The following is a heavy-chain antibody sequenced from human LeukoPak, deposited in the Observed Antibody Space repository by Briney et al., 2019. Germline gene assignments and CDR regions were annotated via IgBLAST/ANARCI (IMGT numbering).Heavy chain of an antibody. J-gene: IGHJ5*02. CDR1: GGSISSDY. CDR3: ARVGCSSTSCYSGWFDP. CDR2: IYYSGST. D-gene: IGHD2-2*01. Sequence: NPSETLSLTCSVSGGSISSDYWSWIRQPPGKGLEWIGCIYYSGSTNYNPSLKSRVTISVDTSKNQFSLKLSSVTAADTAVYYCARVGCSSTSCYSGWFDPWGQGTLVTVSS. V-gene: IGHV4-59*01.